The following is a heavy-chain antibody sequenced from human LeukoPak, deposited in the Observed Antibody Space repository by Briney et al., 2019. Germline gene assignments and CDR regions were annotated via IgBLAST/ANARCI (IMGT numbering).Heavy chain of an antibody. CDR1: GGSISSGGYY. J-gene: IGHJ6*02. Sequence: SETLSLTCTVSGGSISSGGYYWSWIRQHPGKGLEWIGFISYSGSTNYNPSLKSRVTISVDTSKDQFSLKLSSVTAADTAVYYCARERRYYDSSGYYYAMDVWGQGTTVTVSS. D-gene: IGHD3-22*01. CDR2: ISYSGST. CDR3: ARERRYYDSSGYYYAMDV. V-gene: IGHV4-61*08.